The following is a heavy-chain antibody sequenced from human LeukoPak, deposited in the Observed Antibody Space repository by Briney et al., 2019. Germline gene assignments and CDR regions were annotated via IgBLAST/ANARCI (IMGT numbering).Heavy chain of an antibody. J-gene: IGHJ5*02. CDR1: GYTFTDYY. CDR3: ARDRRKLLWFGGFDP. CDR2: INPNSGGT. V-gene: IGHV1-2*02. D-gene: IGHD3-10*01. Sequence: ASVKVSCKASGYTFTDYYMHWVRQAPGQGLEWMGWINPNSGGTNYAQKFQGRVTMTRDTSISTAYMELSRLRSDDTAVYYCARDRRKLLWFGGFDPWGQGTLVTVSS.